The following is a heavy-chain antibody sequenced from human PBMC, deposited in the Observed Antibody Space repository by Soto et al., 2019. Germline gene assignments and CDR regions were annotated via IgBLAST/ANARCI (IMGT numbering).Heavy chain of an antibody. CDR2: IYYSGST. CDR3: ARGGRNYDFWSGYYRLGDNYYYYYMDV. Sequence: QVQLQESGPGLVKPSETLSLTCTVSGGSISSYYWSWIRQPPGKGLEWIGYIYYSGSTNYNTSLKSRVTISVDTSKNQFSLKLSSVTAADTAVYYCARGGRNYDFWSGYYRLGDNYYYYYMDVWGKGTTVTVSS. D-gene: IGHD3-3*01. CDR1: GGSISSYY. V-gene: IGHV4-59*01. J-gene: IGHJ6*03.